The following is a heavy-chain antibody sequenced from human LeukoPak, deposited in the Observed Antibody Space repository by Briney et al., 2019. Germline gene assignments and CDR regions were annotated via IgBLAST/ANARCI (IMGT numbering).Heavy chain of an antibody. CDR3: ARAPGDYGDYGPDY. Sequence: KSGGSLRLSCAASGFTFSDYYMSWIRQAPGKGLEWIGSIYHSGSTYYNPSLKSRVTISVDTSKNQFSLKLSSVTAADTAVYYCARAPGDYGDYGPDYWGQGTLVTVSS. V-gene: IGHV4-38-2*01. J-gene: IGHJ4*02. CDR1: GFTFSDYY. CDR2: IYHSGST. D-gene: IGHD4-17*01.